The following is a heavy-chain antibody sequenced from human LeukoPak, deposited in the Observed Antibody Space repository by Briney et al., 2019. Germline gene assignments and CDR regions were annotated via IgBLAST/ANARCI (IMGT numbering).Heavy chain of an antibody. D-gene: IGHD6-13*01. V-gene: IGHV3-21*01. Sequence: PGGSLRLSCAASGFTSSSYSMTWVRQAPGKGLEWVSSISSSSRYIYYADSMKGQFTISRDNAKNSLFLQMNSLRAEDTAVYYCARVAEAAAFDYWGQGTLVTVSS. CDR1: GFTSSSYS. CDR3: ARVAEAAAFDY. J-gene: IGHJ4*02. CDR2: ISSSSRYI.